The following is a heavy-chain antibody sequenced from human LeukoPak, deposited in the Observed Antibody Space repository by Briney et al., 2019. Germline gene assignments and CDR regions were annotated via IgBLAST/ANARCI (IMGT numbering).Heavy chain of an antibody. Sequence: PGRSLRLSCVASGFTFYNYAMHWVRQAPGKGLEYVSAIGGNGDTSYSADSVKGRFTISRDNSKNTLYLQLGSLRTEDMAVYYCATRHEYSYPYWGQGTLVTVSS. D-gene: IGHD5-18*01. V-gene: IGHV3-64*02. CDR3: ATRHEYSYPY. CDR1: GFTFYNYA. J-gene: IGHJ4*02. CDR2: IGGNGDTS.